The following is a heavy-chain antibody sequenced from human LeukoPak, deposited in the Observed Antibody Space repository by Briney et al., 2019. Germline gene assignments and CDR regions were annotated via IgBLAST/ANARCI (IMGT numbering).Heavy chain of an antibody. J-gene: IGHJ5*02. D-gene: IGHD1-1*01. Sequence: ASVKVSCKASGYTFTDYYMHWVRQAPGQGLEWMGRINPNGGGTNYAQKFQGRVTMTRDTSITTAYMELSSLRSNDAAAYYCARGLPGSFDPWGQGALVTVSS. V-gene: IGHV1-2*06. CDR3: ARGLPGSFDP. CDR1: GYTFTDYY. CDR2: INPNGGGT.